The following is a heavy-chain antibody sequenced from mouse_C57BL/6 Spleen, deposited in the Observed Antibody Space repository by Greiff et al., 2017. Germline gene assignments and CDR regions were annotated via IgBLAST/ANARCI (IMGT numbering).Heavy chain of an antibody. V-gene: IGHV5-17*01. CDR3: ARAAQAYYYAMDY. D-gene: IGHD3-2*02. Sequence: EVQLVESGGGLVKPGGSLKLSCAASGFTFSDYGMHWVRQAPETGLEWVAYISSGSSTIYYADTVKGRFTISRDNAKNTLFLQMTSLRSEDTAMYYCARAAQAYYYAMDYWGKGTSVTVSS. J-gene: IGHJ4*01. CDR2: ISSGSSTI. CDR1: GFTFSDYG.